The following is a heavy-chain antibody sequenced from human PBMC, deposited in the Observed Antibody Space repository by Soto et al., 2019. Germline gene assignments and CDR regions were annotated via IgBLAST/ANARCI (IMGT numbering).Heavy chain of an antibody. CDR3: ARLHGYCISSSCHGHYAMDV. CDR1: SAPVSSSTCT. J-gene: IGHJ6*02. V-gene: IGHV4-39*01. Sequence: PSETQSVTCTVSSAPVSSSTCTWGWIRKPPGKGLEWIGSIYYSGSTYYNPSLNSRVTVSVDTSKNQFSLKVTSVTAADTAVYYCARLHGYCISSSCHGHYAMDVWGQGTTVTVSS. CDR2: IYYSGST. D-gene: IGHD2-2*01.